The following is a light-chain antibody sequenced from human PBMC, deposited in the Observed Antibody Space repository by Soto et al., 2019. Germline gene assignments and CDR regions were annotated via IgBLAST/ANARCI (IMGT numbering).Light chain of an antibody. CDR2: WAS. J-gene: IGKJ2*01. V-gene: IGKV4-1*01. CDR3: QQYYTTPYT. Sequence: DIVMTQSPDSLAVSLGERATINCRSSQTVLYSSNNKNHLAWYQQKPGQPPKLLIYWASTRESGVPDRFSGSGSGTYFTLTISSLQAEDVAVYYCQQYYTTPYTFGQGTKLEI. CDR1: QTVLYSSNNKNH.